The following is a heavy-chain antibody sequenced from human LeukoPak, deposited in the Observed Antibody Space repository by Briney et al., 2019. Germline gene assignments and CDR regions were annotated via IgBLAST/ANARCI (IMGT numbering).Heavy chain of an antibody. V-gene: IGHV4-59*01. CDR3: ARGDILTGYYKGSGAFDI. CDR1: DDSITMYY. D-gene: IGHD3-9*01. Sequence: SETLSLTCSVSDDSITMYYWTWIRQPPGKGLEWIGYVDHTGSTNFNPSLNGRVSISRDTSKNLFSLRLRSVTAADTAVYYCARGDILTGYYKGSGAFDIWGQGTMVTVSS. J-gene: IGHJ3*02. CDR2: VDHTGST.